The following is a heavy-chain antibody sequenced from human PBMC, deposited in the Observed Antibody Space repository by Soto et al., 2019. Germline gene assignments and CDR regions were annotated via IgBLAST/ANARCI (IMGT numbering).Heavy chain of an antibody. Sequence: GESLKISCKASGYTFTSYDINWVRQATGQGLEWMGWMNPNSGNTGYAQKFQGRVTMTRNTSISTAYMELSSLRSEDTAVYYCARGFGELLYHYWGQGTLVTVSS. V-gene: IGHV1-8*01. CDR2: MNPNSGNT. J-gene: IGHJ4*02. CDR3: ARGFGELLYHY. D-gene: IGHD3-10*01. CDR1: GYTFTSYD.